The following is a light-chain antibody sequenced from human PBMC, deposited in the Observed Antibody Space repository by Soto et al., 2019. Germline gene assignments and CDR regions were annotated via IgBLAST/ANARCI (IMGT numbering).Light chain of an antibody. CDR2: ATS. CDR3: QHSYSSPT. J-gene: IGKJ2*01. V-gene: IGKV1-39*01. Sequence: DIQVTQSPSSLSASVGDRVTITCRASQNIFTYLNWYQQRPGQAPNLLIYATSNLQSGVPSWFSGSGSGTDFTLTIGSLQPEDFATYYCQHSYSSPTFGQGTMVEIK. CDR1: QNIFTY.